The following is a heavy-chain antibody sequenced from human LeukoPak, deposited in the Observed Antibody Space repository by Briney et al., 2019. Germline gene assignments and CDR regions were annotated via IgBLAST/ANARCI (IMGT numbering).Heavy chain of an antibody. J-gene: IGHJ5*02. V-gene: IGHV4-59*12. CDR2: IFYGGNT. CDR3: ASGTIFGVIAPSSSHR. CDR1: DGSISSFY. Sequence: PSETLSLTCTVSDGSISSFYWTWIRQAPGKGLEWIAYIFYGGNTNYNPSLKSRVTMSMDTSKSQFSLKLTSVTAADTAVYYCASGTIFGVIAPSSSHRWGRGALVTVSS. D-gene: IGHD3-3*01.